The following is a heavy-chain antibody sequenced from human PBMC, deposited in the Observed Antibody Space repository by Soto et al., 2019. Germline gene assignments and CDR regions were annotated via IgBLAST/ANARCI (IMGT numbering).Heavy chain of an antibody. CDR2: TYYRSKWYN. CDR3: ARDHSHDFWSGYYFDY. CDR1: GDSVSSNSAA. Sequence: SQTLSLTCAISGDSVSSNSAAWNWIRQSPSRGPEWLGRTYYRSKWYNDYAVSVKSRITINPDTSKNQFSLQLNSATPEDTAVYYCARDHSHDFWSGYYFDYWGQGTLVTVSS. J-gene: IGHJ4*02. V-gene: IGHV6-1*01. D-gene: IGHD3-3*01.